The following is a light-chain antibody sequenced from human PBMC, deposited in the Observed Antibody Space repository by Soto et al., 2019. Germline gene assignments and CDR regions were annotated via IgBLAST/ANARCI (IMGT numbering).Light chain of an antibody. J-gene: IGKJ1*01. Sequence: TGNRGTITCRASQGISSYLAWYQQKPGKAPKLLIYAASTLQSGVPSRFSGSGSGTDFTLTISCLQSEDLASYYCQQYYSYPQTFGQGTKVDIK. CDR1: QGISSY. V-gene: IGKV1-8*01. CDR3: QQYYSYPQT. CDR2: AAS.